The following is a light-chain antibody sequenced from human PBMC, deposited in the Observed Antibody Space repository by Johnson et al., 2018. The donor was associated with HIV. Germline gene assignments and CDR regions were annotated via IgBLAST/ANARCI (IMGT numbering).Light chain of an antibody. Sequence: QSVLTQPPSLSAAPGQKVTISCSGRSSNIGNNYISWYQQLPGKAPKLFIFDNNKRPSGIPDRFSGSKSGTSATLGITGLQTGDEADYYCGTWDSSLSVYVFGSGTKVTVL. CDR2: DNN. CDR3: GTWDSSLSVYV. CDR1: SSNIGNNY. V-gene: IGLV1-51*01. J-gene: IGLJ1*01.